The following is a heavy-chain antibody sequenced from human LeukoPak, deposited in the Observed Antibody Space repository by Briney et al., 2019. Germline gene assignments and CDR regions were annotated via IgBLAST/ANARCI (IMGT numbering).Heavy chain of an antibody. V-gene: IGHV4-61*08. D-gene: IGHD3-10*01. CDR2: IYYSGST. Sequence: NPSETLSLTCTVSGGSISSGDYYWSWIRQPPGKGLEWIGYIYYSGSTNYNPSLKSRVTISVDTSKNQFSLKLSSVTAADTAVYYCARSDSREIGELLWYNWFDPWGQGTLVTVPS. J-gene: IGHJ5*02. CDR1: GGSISSGDYY. CDR3: ARSDSREIGELLWYNWFDP.